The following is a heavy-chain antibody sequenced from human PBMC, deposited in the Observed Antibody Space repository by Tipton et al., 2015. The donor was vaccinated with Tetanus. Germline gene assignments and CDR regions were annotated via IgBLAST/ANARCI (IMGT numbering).Heavy chain of an antibody. J-gene: IGHJ4*02. CDR1: GFTFSNSG. CDR3: IDTISGSAFDF. V-gene: IGHV3-30*03. CDR2: ISYDGNYQ. Sequence: SLRLSCAASGFTFSNSGMHWVRQAPGKGLEWVAIISYDGNYQSYAESVKGRFTISRDNSKSTLFLRMNGLRAEDTAVYYCIDTISGSAFDFRGQVSLVTVSA. D-gene: IGHD6-25*01.